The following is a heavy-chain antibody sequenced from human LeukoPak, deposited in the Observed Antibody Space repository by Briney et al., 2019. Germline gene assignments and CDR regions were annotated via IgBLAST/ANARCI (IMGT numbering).Heavy chain of an antibody. CDR3: ARADYDFWSLDY. J-gene: IGHJ4*02. V-gene: IGHV4-34*01. CDR1: GGSFSGYY. D-gene: IGHD3-3*01. Sequence: SETLSLTCAVYGGSFSGYYWSWIRQPPGEGLEWIGEINHSGSTNYNPSLKNRVTISVDTSKNQFSLKLSSVTAADTAVYYCARADYDFWSLDYWGQGTLVTVSS. CDR2: INHSGST.